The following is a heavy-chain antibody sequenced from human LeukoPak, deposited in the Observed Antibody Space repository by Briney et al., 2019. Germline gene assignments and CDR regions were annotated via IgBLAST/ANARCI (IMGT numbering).Heavy chain of an antibody. V-gene: IGHV1-69*13. D-gene: IGHD3-10*01. CDR1: GGTFSSYA. Sequence: SVKVSCKASGGTFSSYAISWVRQAPGQGLEWMGGIIPIFGTANYAQKFQGRVTITADESTSTVYMELSSLRSEDTAVYYCARGGGGGSRSYYKSPFDYWGQGTLVTVSS. J-gene: IGHJ4*02. CDR2: IIPIFGTA. CDR3: ARGGGGGSRSYYKSPFDY.